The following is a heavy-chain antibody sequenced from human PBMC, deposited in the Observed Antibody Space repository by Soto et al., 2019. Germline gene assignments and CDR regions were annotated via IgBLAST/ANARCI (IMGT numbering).Heavy chain of an antibody. CDR2: ISGSAIST. CDR3: VNWNDEDVD. Sequence: EVQLLESGGGLVQPGGSLRLSCAASGFSFINFAMTWVRQAPGKGLEWVSGISGSAISTEYADSVRGRFTISRDNSKNTVFLQMQSLRADDSATYYCVNWNDEDVDWGQGTLVAVSS. J-gene: IGHJ4*01. CDR1: GFSFINFA. D-gene: IGHD1-1*01. V-gene: IGHV3-23*01.